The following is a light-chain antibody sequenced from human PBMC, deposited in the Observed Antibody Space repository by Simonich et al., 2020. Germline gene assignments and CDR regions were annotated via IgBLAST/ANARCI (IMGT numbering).Light chain of an antibody. CDR3: QTWGTGSVV. J-gene: IGLJ2*01. CDR2: LNSDGCH. CDR1: SGHSSYA. Sequence: QLVLTQSPSASASLGASVKLPCTLSSGHSSYAIAWHQQQPEKGPGYLMKLNSDGCHSKGDRIPDPFSGSSPGAERYLTISSLQSEDEADYYCQTWGTGSVVFGGGTKLTVL. V-gene: IGLV4-69*01.